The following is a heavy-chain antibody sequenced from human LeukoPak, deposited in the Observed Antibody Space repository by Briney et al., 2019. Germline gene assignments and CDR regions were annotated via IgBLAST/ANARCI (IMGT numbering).Heavy chain of an antibody. CDR1: GGSISSSSYY. D-gene: IGHD3-22*01. Sequence: SETLSLTCTVSGGSISSSSYYWGWIRQPPGKGLEWIGSIYHSGSTYYNPSLRSRVTIAVDTSKNQFSLKLSSVTAADTAVYYCARVYYYDSSGYYFSYYYYMDVWGKGTTVTVSS. J-gene: IGHJ6*03. V-gene: IGHV4-39*07. CDR2: IYHSGST. CDR3: ARVYYYDSSGYYFSYYYYMDV.